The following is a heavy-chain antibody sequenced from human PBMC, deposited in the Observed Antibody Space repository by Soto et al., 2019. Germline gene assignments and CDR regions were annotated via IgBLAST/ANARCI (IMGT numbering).Heavy chain of an antibody. V-gene: IGHV3-74*01. CDR3: ARGSSSWSPDY. CDR2: ISSDGSGT. Sequence: EVQLVESGGGLVQPGGSLRLSCAASGFTFSSYWMHWVRQAPGKGLMWVSRISSDGSGTSYADSVKGRFTISRDNAKNTLYLQMNSLRADDTAVYYCARGSSSWSPDYWGQGTLVSVSS. CDR1: GFTFSSYW. D-gene: IGHD6-13*01. J-gene: IGHJ4*02.